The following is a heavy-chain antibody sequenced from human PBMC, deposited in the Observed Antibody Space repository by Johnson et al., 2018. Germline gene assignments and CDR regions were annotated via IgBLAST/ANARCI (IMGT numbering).Heavy chain of an antibody. D-gene: IGHD6-19*01. CDR3: AKDLSCWLVNYYYMDV. Sequence: QVQLLESGGGVVQPGRSLRLSCAASGFTFSSYAMHWVRQAPGTGLEWVAVISLDGCNKYYADSGKGRFTIYRDNSKNTLDLQMKSLRAEDTAVYYCAKDLSCWLVNYYYMDVWSTGTTVTVSS. CDR2: ISLDGCNK. J-gene: IGHJ6*03. V-gene: IGHV3-30-3*01. CDR1: GFTFSSYA.